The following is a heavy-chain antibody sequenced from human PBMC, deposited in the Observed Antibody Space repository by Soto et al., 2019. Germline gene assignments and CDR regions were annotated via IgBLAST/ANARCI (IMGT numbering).Heavy chain of an antibody. CDR2: MNPNSGNT. Sequence: ASVKVSCKASGYTFTSYDINWVRQATGQGLEWMGWMNPNSGNTGYAQKFQGRVTMTRKTSISTACMELSSLRSEDTAVYYCARRGGSYSYDAFDIWGQGTMVTVSS. V-gene: IGHV1-8*01. CDR1: GYTFTSYD. D-gene: IGHD1-26*01. J-gene: IGHJ3*02. CDR3: ARRGGSYSYDAFDI.